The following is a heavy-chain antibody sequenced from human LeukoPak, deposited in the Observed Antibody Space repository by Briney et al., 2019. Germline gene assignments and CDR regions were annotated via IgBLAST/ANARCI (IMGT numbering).Heavy chain of an antibody. CDR2: IYSSDST. CDR3: ARGNWNYPFDY. V-gene: IGHV3-53*01. D-gene: IGHD1-7*01. J-gene: IGHJ4*02. CDR1: GFTVSSNY. Sequence: PGGSLRLSCAASGFTVSSNYMSWVRQAPGKGLEWVSVIYSSDSTYYADSVKGRFTISRDNPKNTLYLQMNSLRAEDTAVYYCARGNWNYPFDYWGQGTLVTVSS.